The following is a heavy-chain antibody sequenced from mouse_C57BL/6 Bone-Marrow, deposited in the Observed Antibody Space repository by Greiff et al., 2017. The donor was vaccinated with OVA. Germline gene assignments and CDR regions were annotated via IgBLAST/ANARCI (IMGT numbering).Heavy chain of an antibody. CDR3: AREEPPVLDY. CDR2: IHPNSGST. CDR1: GYAFTSYW. Sequence: VQLQQSGAELVKPGVSVKLSCKASGYAFTSYWMHWVKQRPGQGLEWIGMIHPNSGSTNYNEKFKSKATLTVDKSSSTAYMQLSSLTSEDSAVYYCAREEPPVLDYWGQGTTLTVSS. J-gene: IGHJ2*01. V-gene: IGHV1-64*01.